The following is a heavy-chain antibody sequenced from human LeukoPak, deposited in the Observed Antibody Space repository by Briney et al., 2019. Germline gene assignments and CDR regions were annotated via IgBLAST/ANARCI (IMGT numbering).Heavy chain of an antibody. CDR2: ISYSGVVK. V-gene: IGHV3-30*18. J-gene: IGHJ4*02. Sequence: GTSLRLSCTASGYTFSDYGMHWVRPAPGKGLEWLSVISYSGVVKFYADSVKGRFTISRDNSKNTLYLKMSNLADEDTAVYYCSKGAAVLTPGIAASSNEYWGQGTLVTVSS. CDR1: GYTFSDYG. D-gene: IGHD6-13*01. CDR3: SKGAAVLTPGIAASSNEY.